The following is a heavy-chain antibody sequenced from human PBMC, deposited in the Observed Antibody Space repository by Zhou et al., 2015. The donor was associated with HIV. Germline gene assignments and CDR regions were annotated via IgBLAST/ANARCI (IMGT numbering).Heavy chain of an antibody. CDR2: IIPIFGTA. V-gene: IGHV1-69*01. D-gene: IGHD2-2*01. J-gene: IGHJ5*02. CDR3: ARGASSPIVVVPAAPYNWFDP. Sequence: QVQLVQSGAEVKKPGSSVKVSCKASGGTFSSYAISWVRQAPGQGLEWMGGIIPIFGTANYAQKFQGRVTITADESTSTAYMELSSLRSEDTAVYYCARGASSPIVVVPAAPYNWFDPWGQGTLGHRLL. CDR1: GGTFSSYA.